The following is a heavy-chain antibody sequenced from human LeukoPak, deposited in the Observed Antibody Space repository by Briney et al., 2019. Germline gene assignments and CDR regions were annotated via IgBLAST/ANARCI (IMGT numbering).Heavy chain of an antibody. CDR3: AREINKWFDP. Sequence: GGSLRLSCAASGFTFSSHWMHWVRQAPGKGLVWVSRVSPDGSTTKNADSVKGRFTISRDNARSTLFLQLNSLRAEDTAVYYCAREINKWFDPWGQGTLVTVSS. V-gene: IGHV3-74*03. CDR2: VSPDGSTT. CDR1: GFTFSSHW. J-gene: IGHJ5*02.